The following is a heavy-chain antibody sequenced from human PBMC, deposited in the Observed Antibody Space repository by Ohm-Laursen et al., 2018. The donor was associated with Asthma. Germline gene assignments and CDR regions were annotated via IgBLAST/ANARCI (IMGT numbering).Heavy chain of an antibody. CDR3: ARGNVVSGNWYFDL. Sequence: SVKVSCKSSGYTFTGYHIHWVRQAPGQGLEWMGRINPNSGVTNYAQRFQGRVTMTRDTSISTAYMELSSLRSDDTAVYYCARGNVVSGNWYFDLWGRGTLVTVSS. D-gene: IGHD2-21*02. CDR2: INPNSGVT. CDR1: GYTFTGYH. V-gene: IGHV1-2*06. J-gene: IGHJ2*01.